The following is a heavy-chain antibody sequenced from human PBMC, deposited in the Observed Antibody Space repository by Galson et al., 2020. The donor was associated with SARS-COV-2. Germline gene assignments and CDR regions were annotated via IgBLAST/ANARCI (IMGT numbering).Heavy chain of an antibody. J-gene: IGHJ6*02. D-gene: IGHD3-22*01. V-gene: IGHV3-66*01. Sequence: TGGSLRLSCAASGFTVSSNYMSWVRQAPGKGLEWVSVIYSGGSTYYADSAKGRFTISRDNSKNTLYLQMNSLRAEDTAVYYCARDYYDSSGSYWYYYGMDVWGQGTTVTVSS. CDR1: GFTVSSNY. CDR3: ARDYYDSSGSYWYYYGMDV. CDR2: IYSGGST.